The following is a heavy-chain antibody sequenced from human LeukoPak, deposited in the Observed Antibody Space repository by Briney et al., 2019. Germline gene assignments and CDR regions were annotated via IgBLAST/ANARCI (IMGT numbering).Heavy chain of an antibody. D-gene: IGHD6-19*01. Sequence: ASVKVSCKASGGIFSSYAISWVRQAPGQGLEWMGGIIPLFGTANYAQKFQGRVTMTRNTSISTAYMELSSLRSGDTAVYYCARCIAVAGSPFYYYYGMDVWGQGTTVTVSS. V-gene: IGHV1-69*05. CDR3: ARCIAVAGSPFYYYYGMDV. J-gene: IGHJ6*02. CDR2: IIPLFGTA. CDR1: GGIFSSYA.